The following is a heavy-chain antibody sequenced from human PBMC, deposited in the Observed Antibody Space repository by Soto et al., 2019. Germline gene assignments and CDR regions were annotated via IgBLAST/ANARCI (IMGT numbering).Heavy chain of an antibody. CDR2: ISSNSAYM. J-gene: IGHJ4*02. CDR3: AKDKPGTTSFDY. D-gene: IGHD1-1*01. V-gene: IGHV3-21*04. CDR1: GFTFRSFT. Sequence: PGGSLRLSCAASGFTFRSFTMNWVRQAPGKGLEWVSTISSNSAYMYYTDALRGRFTIPRDTSKNTLYLQMNTLRTEDTAVYYCAKDKPGTTSFDYWGRGTLVTVSS.